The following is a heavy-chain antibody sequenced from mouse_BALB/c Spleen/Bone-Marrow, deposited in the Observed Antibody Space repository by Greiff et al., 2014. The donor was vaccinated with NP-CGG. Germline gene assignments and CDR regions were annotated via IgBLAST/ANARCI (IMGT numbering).Heavy chain of an antibody. J-gene: IGHJ3*01. CDR1: GFNIKDTY. Sequence: VQLKEPGAELVKPGASVKLSCTVSGFNIKDTYMHWVKQWPEQGLEWIGRIDPANGNTKYDPKFKGKATITADTSSNKSYLQPSSTASEDTAVCYCSRGDLFAYWGQGTPVTVSA. V-gene: IGHV14-3*02. CDR3: SRGDLFAY. CDR2: IDPANGNT. D-gene: IGHD3-3*01.